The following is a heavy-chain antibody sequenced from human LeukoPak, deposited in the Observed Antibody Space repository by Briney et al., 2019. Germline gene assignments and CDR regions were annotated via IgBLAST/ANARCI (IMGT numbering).Heavy chain of an antibody. V-gene: IGHV1-18*01. D-gene: IGHD2-2*01. Sequence: ASVKVSFKASGYTFTSYGISWVRQAPGQGLEWMGWISAYNGNTNYAQKLQGRVTMTTDTSTSTAYMELRSLRSDDTAVYYCARSPLVVVPAAMDYWGQGTLVTVSS. J-gene: IGHJ4*02. CDR1: GYTFTSYG. CDR2: ISAYNGNT. CDR3: ARSPLVVVPAAMDY.